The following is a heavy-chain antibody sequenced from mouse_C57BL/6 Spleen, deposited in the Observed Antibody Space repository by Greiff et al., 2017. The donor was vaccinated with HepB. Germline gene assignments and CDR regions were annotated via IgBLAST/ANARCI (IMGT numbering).Heavy chain of an antibody. V-gene: IGHV5-6*01. CDR2: ISSGGSYT. CDR3: ASPSTGTSFAY. D-gene: IGHD4-1*02. Sequence: EVQLVESGGDLVKPGGSLKLSCAASGFTFSSYGMSWVRQTPDKRLEWVATISSGGSYTYYPDSVKGRFTISRDNAKNTLYLQMSSLKSEDTAMYYCASPSTGTSFAYWGQGTLVTVSA. J-gene: IGHJ3*01. CDR1: GFTFSSYG.